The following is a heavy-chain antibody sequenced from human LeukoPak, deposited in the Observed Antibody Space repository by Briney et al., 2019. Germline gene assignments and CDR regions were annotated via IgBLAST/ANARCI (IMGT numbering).Heavy chain of an antibody. J-gene: IGHJ3*02. V-gene: IGHV4-59*01. CDR1: GGSISSYY. Sequence: SETLSLTCTVSGGSISSYYWSWIRQPPGKGLEWIGYIYYSGSTNCNPSLKSRVTISVDTSKNQFSLKLSSVTAADTAVYYCASSCSSTSCYGLHAFDIWGQGTMVTVSS. D-gene: IGHD2-2*01. CDR3: ASSCSSTSCYGLHAFDI. CDR2: IYYSGST.